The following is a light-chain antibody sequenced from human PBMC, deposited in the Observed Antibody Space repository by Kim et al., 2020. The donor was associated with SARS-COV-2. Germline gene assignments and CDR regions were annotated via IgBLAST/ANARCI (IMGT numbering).Light chain of an antibody. Sequence: GQSLTSSCTGTSSDIGGYNYVSWYQQHPGNAPKLMIYDVSKRSSGVSNRFSGSKSGNTASLTISGRQAEDEADYYCSSITSSSTGVFGGGTQLTVL. CDR3: SSITSSSTGV. CDR1: SSDIGGYNY. V-gene: IGLV2-14*04. J-gene: IGLJ2*01. CDR2: DVS.